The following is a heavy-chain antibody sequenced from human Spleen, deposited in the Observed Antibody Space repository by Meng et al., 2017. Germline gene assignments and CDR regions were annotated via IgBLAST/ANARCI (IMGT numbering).Heavy chain of an antibody. CDR1: RFTFSGYA. CDR3: AKTRAGYGSSWYFDY. D-gene: IGHD6-13*01. J-gene: IGHJ4*02. CDR2: ISSSGNSI. V-gene: IGHV3-23*05. Sequence: GESLKISCAASRFTFSGYAVHWVRQAPGKGLEWVSFISSSGNSIYYADSVKGRFTISRDNSKNTVYLQLNRLRAEDTAEYYCAKTRAGYGSSWYFDYWGQGTLVTVSS.